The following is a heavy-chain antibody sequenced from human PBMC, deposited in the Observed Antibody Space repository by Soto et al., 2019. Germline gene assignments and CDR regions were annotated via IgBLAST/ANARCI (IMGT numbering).Heavy chain of an antibody. D-gene: IGHD3-10*01. J-gene: IGHJ4*02. V-gene: IGHV1-69*02. CDR3: ASSYGSGYRAFYY. CDR2: VNPIVSMS. CDR1: GDTFNCYS. Sequence: QVQLVQSGAEVKRPGSSVKVSCKASGDTFNCYSITWVRPAPGLGLEWMGRVNPIVSMSNYAQKFQGRVTLTAAKSTSTAYMDLSRRRPGYTAISYCASSYGSGYRAFYYWGQGALGTVAS.